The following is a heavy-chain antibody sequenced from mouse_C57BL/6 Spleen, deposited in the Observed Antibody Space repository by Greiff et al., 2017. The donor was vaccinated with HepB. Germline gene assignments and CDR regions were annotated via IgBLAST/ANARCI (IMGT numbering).Heavy chain of an antibody. Sequence: QVQLQQPGAELVRPGTSVKLSCKASGYTFTSYWMHWVKQRPGQGLEWIGVIDPSDSYTKYNQKFKGKATLTVATSSSTAYMQLSSLTSEDSAVYYCALTGTLSKGTLDYWGQGTTLTVSS. CDR3: ALTGTLSKGTLDY. D-gene: IGHD4-1*01. V-gene: IGHV1-59*01. CDR2: IDPSDSYT. J-gene: IGHJ2*01. CDR1: GYTFTSYW.